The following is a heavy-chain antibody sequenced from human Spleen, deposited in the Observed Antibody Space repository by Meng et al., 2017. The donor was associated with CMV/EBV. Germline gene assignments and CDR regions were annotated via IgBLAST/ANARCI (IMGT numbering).Heavy chain of an antibody. CDR1: GFSFSSYG. D-gene: IGHD3-9*01. CDR3: ARLPTGYPNWFDP. Sequence: AASGFSFSSYGMHWVRQAPGKGLEWVAVIWYDGSNKYYADSVKGRFTISRDNSKNTLYLQMNSLRAEDTAVYYCARLPTGYPNWFDPWGQGTLVTVSS. V-gene: IGHV3-33*01. CDR2: IWYDGSNK. J-gene: IGHJ5*02.